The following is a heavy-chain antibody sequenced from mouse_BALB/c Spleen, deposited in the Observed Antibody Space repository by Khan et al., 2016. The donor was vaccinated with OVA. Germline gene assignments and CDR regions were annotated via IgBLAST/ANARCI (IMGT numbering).Heavy chain of an antibody. CDR1: GYTFTDYI. Sequence: QVRLQQSGPELVKPGASVKMSCKASGYTFTDYIISWVKQRTGQGLEWIGEIYPGSGTTHYNEKFKVKATLTADKSSNTAYMQLNSLTSEDSAIYFCARFETTVADYWGQGTTLTVSS. CDR2: IYPGSGTT. CDR3: ARFETTVADY. D-gene: IGHD1-1*01. J-gene: IGHJ2*01. V-gene: IGHV1-81*01.